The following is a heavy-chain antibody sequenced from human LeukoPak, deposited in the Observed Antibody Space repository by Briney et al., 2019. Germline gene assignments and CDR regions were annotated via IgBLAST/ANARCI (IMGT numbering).Heavy chain of an antibody. Sequence: PSETLSLTCIVSGASISSGNYYWTWIRQPAGKGLEWIGRLYTTGGTNYNPSFKSRLSISGDTSKNQFSLQLSSVTAADTAVYYCARYRYSGYDDAFDLWGQGTMVTVSS. J-gene: IGHJ3*01. V-gene: IGHV4-61*02. CDR3: ARYRYSGYDDAFDL. CDR1: GASISSGNYY. CDR2: LYTTGGT. D-gene: IGHD5-12*01.